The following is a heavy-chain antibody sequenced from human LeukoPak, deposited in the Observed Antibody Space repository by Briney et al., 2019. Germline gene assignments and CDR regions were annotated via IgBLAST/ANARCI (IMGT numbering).Heavy chain of an antibody. D-gene: IGHD6-13*01. Sequence: ASVKVSCKASGYTFTSYDIKWVRPATGQGLEWMGWMNPNSGNTGYAQKFQGRVTITRNTSISTAYMELSSLRSEDTAVYYCARPLAGGSSWYWRAFDIWGQGTMVTVSS. J-gene: IGHJ3*02. CDR2: MNPNSGNT. CDR1: GYTFTSYD. V-gene: IGHV1-8*03. CDR3: ARPLAGGSSWYWRAFDI.